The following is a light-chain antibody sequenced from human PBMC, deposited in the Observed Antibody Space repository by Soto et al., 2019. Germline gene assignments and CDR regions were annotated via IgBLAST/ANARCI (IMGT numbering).Light chain of an antibody. CDR2: EVN. CDR3: SSFAVSNSFV. J-gene: IGLJ1*01. CDR1: SSDVGGYNY. V-gene: IGLV2-8*01. Sequence: QSALTQPASVSGSPGQSITISCTGTSSDVGGYNYVSWYQQHPGKAPKLMIYEVNKRPSGVPDRFSGSKSGNTASLTVSGLQAEDEADYYCSSFAVSNSFVFGTGTKLTVL.